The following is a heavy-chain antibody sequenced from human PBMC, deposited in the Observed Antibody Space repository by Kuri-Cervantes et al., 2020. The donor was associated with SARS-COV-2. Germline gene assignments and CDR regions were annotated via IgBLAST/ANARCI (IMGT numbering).Heavy chain of an antibody. CDR2: IKQDGSEK. CDR1: GFTFSSYW. V-gene: IGHV3-7*01. Sequence: GESLKISCAASGFTFSSYWMSWVCQAPGKGLEWVANIKQDGSEKYYVDSVKGRFTISRDNAKNSLYLQMNSLRAEDTAVYYCARDNNRGYDMDYWGQGTLVTVSS. D-gene: IGHD5-12*01. CDR3: ARDNNRGYDMDY. J-gene: IGHJ4*02.